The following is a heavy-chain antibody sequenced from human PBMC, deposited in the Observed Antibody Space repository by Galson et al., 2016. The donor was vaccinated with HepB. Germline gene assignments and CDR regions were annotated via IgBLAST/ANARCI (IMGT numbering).Heavy chain of an antibody. V-gene: IGHV1-46*01. CDR2: INPSGGGT. CDR1: GYTFTSYY. D-gene: IGHD3-16*02. CDR3: ARALPFRLGELSSRGLDY. J-gene: IGHJ4*02. Sequence: SVKVSCKASGYTFTSYYMNWVRQAPGQGLEWMGLINPSGGGTNYAQNFRGRVTMTRDTSTNTVYMELSTLRSDDTAVYYWARALPFRLGELSSRGLDYWGQGTLVTVSS.